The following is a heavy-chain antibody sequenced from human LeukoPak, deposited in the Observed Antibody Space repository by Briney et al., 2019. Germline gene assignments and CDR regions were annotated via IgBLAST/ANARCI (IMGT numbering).Heavy chain of an antibody. CDR1: GSGFTFNNYW. J-gene: IGHJ6*04. V-gene: IGHV3-74*01. Sequence: GGSLRLSCAASGSGFTFNNYWMHWVRQAPGKGLVWVSRINADGSTTSYADSVRGRFTISRDNAKNSLYLQMNSLRAEDTAVYYCAELGITMIGGVWGKGTTVTISS. D-gene: IGHD3-10*02. CDR3: AELGITMIGGV. CDR2: INADGSTT.